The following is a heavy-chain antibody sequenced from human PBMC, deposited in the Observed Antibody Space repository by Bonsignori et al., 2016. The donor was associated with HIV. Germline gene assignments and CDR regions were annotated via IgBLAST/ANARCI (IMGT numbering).Heavy chain of an antibody. V-gene: IGHV1-2*02. D-gene: IGHD3-22*01. J-gene: IGHJ5*02. CDR1: GYTFTGYY. CDR2: INPNSGGT. CDR3: ARPPAYYYDSSLFSA. Sequence: ASVKVSCKASGYTFTGYYMHWVRQAPGQGLEWMGWINPNSGGTKYAQKFQGRVTMTRDTSISTAYMELSRLRSDDTAVYYCARPPAYYYDSSLFSAWGQGTLVTVSS.